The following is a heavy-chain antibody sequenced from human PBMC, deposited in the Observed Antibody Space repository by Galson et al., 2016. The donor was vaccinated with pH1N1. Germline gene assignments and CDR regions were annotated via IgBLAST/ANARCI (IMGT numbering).Heavy chain of an antibody. V-gene: IGHV3-7*01. J-gene: IGHJ5*02. Sequence: SLRLSCAGSGFTFNTYWMSWVRQAPGKGLEWVANINQDGSQKYFMDSVKGRFAISRDNTKNSLSLQMNSLRAEDTAVYYCVRAIALADSSWGQGTLVTVSS. CDR3: VRAIALADSS. D-gene: IGHD6-19*01. CDR2: INQDGSQK. CDR1: GFTFNTYW.